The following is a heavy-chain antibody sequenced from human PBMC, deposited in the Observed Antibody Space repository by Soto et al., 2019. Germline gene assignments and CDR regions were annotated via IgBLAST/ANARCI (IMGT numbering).Heavy chain of an antibody. V-gene: IGHV3-74*01. CDR2: INGDGTTT. D-gene: IGHD4-17*01. J-gene: IGHJ4*02. CDR1: GFTFSSYW. CDR3: VRDLSVTTKCDY. Sequence: EVQLVESGGGLVQPGGSLRLSCAASGFTFSSYWMHWVRQAPGKGLVWVSRINGDGTTTGYADFVKGRFSISRDSAKTTLYLQMNSLRAAATAVYYCVRDLSVTTKCDYWGQGTLVTVSS.